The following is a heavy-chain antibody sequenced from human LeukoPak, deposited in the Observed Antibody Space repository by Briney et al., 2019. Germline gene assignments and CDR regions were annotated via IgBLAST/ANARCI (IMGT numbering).Heavy chain of an antibody. Sequence: SETLSLTCTVSSGSLSGYYWSWIRQPAGKGLEWIGRIYTSGSTIYNPSLKSRVTMSVDTSKNQFSLKLSSVTAADTAVYYCARAVMSGSPTFDYWGQGTLVTVSS. CDR1: SGSLSGYY. J-gene: IGHJ4*02. CDR2: IYTSGST. V-gene: IGHV4-4*07. D-gene: IGHD2-15*01. CDR3: ARAVMSGSPTFDY.